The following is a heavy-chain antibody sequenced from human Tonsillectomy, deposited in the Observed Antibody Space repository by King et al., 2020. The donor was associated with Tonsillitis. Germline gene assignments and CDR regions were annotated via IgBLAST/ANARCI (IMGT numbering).Heavy chain of an antibody. CDR2: INSDGSTT. V-gene: IGHV3-74*01. CDR3: LSGSTNY. D-gene: IGHD1-26*01. CDR1: GFTFSSYW. Sequence: VQLVESGGGLVQPGGSLRLSCAASGFTFSSYWMHWVRQAPGKGLVWVSRINSDGSTTSHAASVKGRFTISRDNAKNTLYLEMNSLRAEDTAVYYCLSGSTNYWGRGTLVTVSS. J-gene: IGHJ4*02.